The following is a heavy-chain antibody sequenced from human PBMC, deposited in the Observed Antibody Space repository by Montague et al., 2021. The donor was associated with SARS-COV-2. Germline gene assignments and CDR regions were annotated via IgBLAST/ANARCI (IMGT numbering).Heavy chain of an antibody. CDR3: ARGSEYYYHPFDY. V-gene: IGHV4-4*07. CDR1: GASMSGYH. J-gene: IGHJ4*01. CDR2: IYSNGDT. D-gene: IGHD2/OR15-2a*01. Sequence: SETLSLTCTVSGASMSGYHWSWIRQPAGQALEWIGRIYSNGDTTSNPSLKSRLTMSVDTSERQFSLKMTSVSAADTAIYYCARGSEYYYHPFDYWGHGNLVTVSS.